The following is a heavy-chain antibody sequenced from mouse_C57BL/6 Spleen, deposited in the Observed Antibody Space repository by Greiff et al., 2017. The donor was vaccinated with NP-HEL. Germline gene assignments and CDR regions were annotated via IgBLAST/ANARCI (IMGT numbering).Heavy chain of an antibody. Sequence: EVQLQQSGPELVKPGASVKISCKASGYTFTDYYMNWVKQSHGKSLEWIGDINPNNGGTSYNQKFKGKATFTVDKSSSTAYMELRSLTSEDSAVYCCARGSLYGSSAWFAYWGQGTLVTVSA. J-gene: IGHJ3*01. CDR3: ARGSLYGSSAWFAY. V-gene: IGHV1-26*01. CDR1: GYTFTDYY. CDR2: INPNNGGT. D-gene: IGHD1-1*01.